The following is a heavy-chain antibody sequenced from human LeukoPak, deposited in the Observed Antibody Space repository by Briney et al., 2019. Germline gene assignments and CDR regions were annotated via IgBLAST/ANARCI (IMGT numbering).Heavy chain of an antibody. J-gene: IGHJ4*02. Sequence: PGGSLRLSCAASRFTFSSYTLHWVRQAPGKGLEWVATMSFDVNNKYYADSVRGRFTISRDNSKNTLYLQMNSLGAEDTAVYSCARGYCTSSSCYNDYWGQGTLVTVSS. CDR2: MSFDVNNK. CDR1: RFTFSSYT. V-gene: IGHV3-30*04. CDR3: ARGYCTSSSCYNDY. D-gene: IGHD2-2*02.